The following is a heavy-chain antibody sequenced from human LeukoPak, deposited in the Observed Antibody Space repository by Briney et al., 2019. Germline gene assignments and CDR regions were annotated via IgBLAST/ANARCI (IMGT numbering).Heavy chain of an antibody. CDR1: GGTFSSYT. D-gene: IGHD6-13*01. CDR2: IIPILGIA. J-gene: IGHJ4*02. CDR3: ARENSSSWYSSDY. Sequence: SVKVSCKASGGTFSSYTISWVRQAPGPGLEWMGRIIPILGIANYAQKFQGRVTITADKSTSTAYMELSSLRSEDTAVYSCARENSSSWYSSDYWGQGTLVTVSS. V-gene: IGHV1-69*04.